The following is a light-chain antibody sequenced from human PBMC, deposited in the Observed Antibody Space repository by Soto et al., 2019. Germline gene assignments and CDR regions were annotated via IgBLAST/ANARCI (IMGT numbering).Light chain of an antibody. CDR1: QNLLHSNGYNY. CDR2: LGS. V-gene: IGKV2-28*01. Sequence: EIVLTQSPLSLPVTPGEPASISCRSSQNLLHSNGYNYLNWYLQKPGQSPQLLIYLGSNRASGVPDRFSGSGSGTDFTLTINRVEAEDVGLYFCAQGLATMFSFRAGTKVDIK. CDR3: AQGLATMFS. J-gene: IGKJ4*01.